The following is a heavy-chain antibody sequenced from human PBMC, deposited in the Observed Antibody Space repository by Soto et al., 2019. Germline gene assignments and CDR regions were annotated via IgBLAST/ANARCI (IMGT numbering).Heavy chain of an antibody. V-gene: IGHV1-69*13. D-gene: IGHD2-15*01. CDR2: IIPIFGTA. Sequence: SVKVSCKASGGTFSSYAISWVRQAPGQGLEWMGGIIPIFGTANYAQKFQGRVTITADESTSTAYMELSSLRAEDTALYYCARDIVIYAFDIWGQGTMVTVSS. CDR1: GGTFSSYA. J-gene: IGHJ3*02. CDR3: ARDIVIYAFDI.